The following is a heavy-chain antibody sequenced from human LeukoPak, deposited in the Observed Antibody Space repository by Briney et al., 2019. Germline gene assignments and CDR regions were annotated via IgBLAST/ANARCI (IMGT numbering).Heavy chain of an antibody. CDR2: ISSNRSTK. J-gene: IGHJ4*02. CDR3: ARDAMGDY. D-gene: IGHD3-16*01. V-gene: IGHV3-48*04. CDR1: GFTLSSYS. Sequence: GGSLRLSCAASGFTLSSYSMNWVRQAPGKGLEWVSYISSNRSTKYYADSVKGRFTISRDNAKNSLYLQMNSLRAEDTAVYYCARDAMGDYWGQGALVTVSS.